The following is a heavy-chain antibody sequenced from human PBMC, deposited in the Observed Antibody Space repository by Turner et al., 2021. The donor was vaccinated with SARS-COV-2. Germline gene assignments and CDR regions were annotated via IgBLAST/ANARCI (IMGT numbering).Heavy chain of an antibody. Sequence: EVQLVESGGGLVQPGGSLRLSCAASGFTFSNYSMNWVRQAPGKGLEWVSYISSSSRTIYYADSVKGRFTISRDNAKNSLYLQMNSLRAEDTAVYYCARERGYSYGPYYYGMDVWGQGTTVTVSS. CDR2: ISSSSRTI. J-gene: IGHJ6*02. D-gene: IGHD5-18*01. CDR1: GFTFSNYS. V-gene: IGHV3-48*01. CDR3: ARERGYSYGPYYYGMDV.